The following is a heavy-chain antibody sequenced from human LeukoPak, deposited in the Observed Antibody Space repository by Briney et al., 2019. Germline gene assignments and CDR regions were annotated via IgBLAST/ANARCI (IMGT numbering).Heavy chain of an antibody. CDR2: ISSSSSYI. CDR1: GFTVSSNY. CDR3: AGQYCSSTSCYPRRSWFDP. V-gene: IGHV3-21*01. J-gene: IGHJ5*02. D-gene: IGHD2-2*01. Sequence: PGGSLRLSCAASGFTVSSNYMSWVRQAPGKGLEWVSSISSSSSYIYYADSVKGRFTISRDNAKNSLYLQMNSLRAEDTAVYYCAGQYCSSTSCYPRRSWFDPWGQGTLVTVSS.